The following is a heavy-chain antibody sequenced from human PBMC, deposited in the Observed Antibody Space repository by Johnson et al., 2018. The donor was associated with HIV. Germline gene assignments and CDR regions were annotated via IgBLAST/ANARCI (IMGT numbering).Heavy chain of an antibody. Sequence: VQLVESGGGVVQPGTSLRLSCVGSGFTFRGYAMHWVRQAPGKGLEWVGRIKSKTDGGTTDYAAPVKGRFTISRDNSKNTLYLQMNSLRAEDTAVYYCARDEPYNLNAFDIWGQGTMVTVSS. D-gene: IGHD5-24*01. V-gene: IGHV3-15*01. CDR3: ARDEPYNLNAFDI. J-gene: IGHJ3*02. CDR2: IKSKTDGGTT. CDR1: GFTFRGYA.